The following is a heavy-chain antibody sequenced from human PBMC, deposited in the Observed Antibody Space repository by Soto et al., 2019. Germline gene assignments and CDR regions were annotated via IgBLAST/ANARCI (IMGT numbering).Heavy chain of an antibody. D-gene: IGHD6-25*01. CDR2: IRAYNDNT. CDR1: GYTFTRYG. J-gene: IGHJ6*02. CDR3: ERAQGKKPASPAYYGMAV. Sequence: ASVKVSCKASGYTFTRYGLSWGLQAPGQGLEWMGWIRAYNDNTNYAQKLQGRVTITTDTSTRTSYIEQRSLRSDAPAEYYRERAQGKKPASPAYYGMAVWGEVPTATV. V-gene: IGHV1-18*04.